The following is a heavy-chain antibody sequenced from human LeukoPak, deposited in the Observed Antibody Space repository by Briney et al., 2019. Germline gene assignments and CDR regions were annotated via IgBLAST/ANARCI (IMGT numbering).Heavy chain of an antibody. CDR2: IDWSGEST. Sequence: GGSLRLSCAASGLSVADYGMSWVRQAPGKGLEWVSGIDWSGESTGYADSVKGRFTISRDNVENALYLQMNSLRAEDTGLYFCTRDLSASWYSLAYWGRGTLVTVSS. CDR3: TRDLSASWYSLAY. V-gene: IGHV3-20*04. J-gene: IGHJ4*02. CDR1: GLSVADYG. D-gene: IGHD2-2*01.